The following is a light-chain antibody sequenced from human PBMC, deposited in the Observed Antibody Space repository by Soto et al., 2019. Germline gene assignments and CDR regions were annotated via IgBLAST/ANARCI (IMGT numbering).Light chain of an antibody. J-gene: IGLJ3*02. CDR2: DVG. CDR3: CSFAGSATWV. V-gene: IGLV2-11*01. Sequence: QSALTQPRSVSGSPGQSVTISCTGTSSDVGGYNLVSWYKQHPGKAPKLMIYDVGKRPSGVPDRFSGSKFGNTASLTISGLQAEDEADYYCCSFAGSATWVFGGGTKLTVL. CDR1: SSDVGGYNL.